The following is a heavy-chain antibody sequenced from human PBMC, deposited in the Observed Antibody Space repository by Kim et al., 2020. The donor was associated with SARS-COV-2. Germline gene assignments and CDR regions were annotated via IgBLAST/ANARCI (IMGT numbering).Heavy chain of an antibody. CDR3: ARSFTSTSYFDY. Sequence: ISYAASVKGRFTISRDNAKKSVYLRMNSLRGEDTAVYYCARSFTSTSYFDYWGQGTLVTVSS. CDR2: I. D-gene: IGHD6-6*01. V-gene: IGHV3-11*01. J-gene: IGHJ4*02.